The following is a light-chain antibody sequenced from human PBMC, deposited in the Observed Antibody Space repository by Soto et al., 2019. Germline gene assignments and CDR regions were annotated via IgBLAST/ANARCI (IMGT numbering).Light chain of an antibody. CDR3: QQYGSAPWT. CDR1: QCFXSSY. Sequence: IVLTQCPCTLSLSPGERATLSCRASQCFXSSYLAWYQQKPGQAPRLPXAGASSMATGSPDRLSGSGSGTDFTLTISRLEPEDFAVYYFQQYGSAPWTFGQGTKVDIK. V-gene: IGKV3-20*01. CDR2: GAS. J-gene: IGKJ1*01.